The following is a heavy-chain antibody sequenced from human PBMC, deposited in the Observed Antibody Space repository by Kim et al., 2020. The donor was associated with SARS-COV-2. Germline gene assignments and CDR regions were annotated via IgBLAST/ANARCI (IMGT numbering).Heavy chain of an antibody. CDR2: ISSSSSTI. Sequence: GGSLRLSCAASGFTFRSYSMNWVRQAPGKGLEWVSYISSSSSTIYYADSVKGRFTISRDNAKNSLYLQMNSLRDEDTAVYYCARDQGSPGGGYFFDYWGQGTLVTVSS. J-gene: IGHJ4*02. CDR1: GFTFRSYS. D-gene: IGHD1-26*01. V-gene: IGHV3-48*02. CDR3: ARDQGSPGGGYFFDY.